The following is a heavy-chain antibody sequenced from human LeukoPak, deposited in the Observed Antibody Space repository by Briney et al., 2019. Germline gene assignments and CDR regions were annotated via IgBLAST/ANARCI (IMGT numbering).Heavy chain of an antibody. Sequence: PGGSLRLSCAASGFTFGDHGMHWVRQAAGKGLEWVSGISQDSRGIGYADSVKGRFIISRDNAKSSLYLQLNSLRDEDMALYYCAREDGRSQGYMDVWGKGTTVTVSS. J-gene: IGHJ6*03. V-gene: IGHV3-9*03. CDR3: AREDGRSQGYMDV. D-gene: IGHD1-26*01. CDR2: ISQDSRGI. CDR1: GFTFGDHG.